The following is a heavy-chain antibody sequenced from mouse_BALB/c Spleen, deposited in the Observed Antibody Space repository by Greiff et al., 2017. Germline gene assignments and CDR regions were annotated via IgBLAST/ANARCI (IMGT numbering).Heavy chain of an antibody. CDR3: TYDYDGAWFAY. Sequence: VQLQQSGAELVRPGASVKMSCKASGYSFTSYWMHWVKQRPGQGLEWIGAIYPGNSDTSYNQKFKGKAKLTAVTSASTAYMELSSLTNEDSAVYYCTYDYDGAWFAYWGQGTLVTVSA. V-gene: IGHV1-5*01. D-gene: IGHD2-4*01. CDR2: IYPGNSDT. J-gene: IGHJ3*01. CDR1: GYSFTSYW.